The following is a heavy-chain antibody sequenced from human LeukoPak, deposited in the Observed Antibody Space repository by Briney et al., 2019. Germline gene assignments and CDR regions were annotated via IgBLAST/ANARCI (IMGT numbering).Heavy chain of an antibody. Sequence: GGSLRLSCAASGFTFSSYAMHWVRQAPGKGLEWVAGFSYDGNTYYADSVKGRLTISRDNSNNTLFLQMNSLRVEDTSVYYCARVTPISYHSSFDIWGQGTMVTVSS. V-gene: IGHV3-30*04. CDR1: GFTFSSYA. D-gene: IGHD3-22*01. CDR3: ARVTPISYHSSFDI. CDR2: FSYDGNT. J-gene: IGHJ3*02.